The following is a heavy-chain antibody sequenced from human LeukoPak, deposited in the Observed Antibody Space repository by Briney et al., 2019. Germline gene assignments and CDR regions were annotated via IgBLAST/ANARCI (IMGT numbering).Heavy chain of an antibody. CDR3: ASDLKQLAHYFDY. J-gene: IGHJ4*01. CDR2: ISSSSSYI. D-gene: IGHD6-6*01. Sequence: GGSLRLSCAASGFTFSSYSMNWVRQAPGKGLEWVSSISSSSSYIYYADSVKGRFTISRDNAKNSLYLQMNSLRAEDTAVYYCASDLKQLAHYFDYWGHGTLVTVSS. V-gene: IGHV3-21*01. CDR1: GFTFSSYS.